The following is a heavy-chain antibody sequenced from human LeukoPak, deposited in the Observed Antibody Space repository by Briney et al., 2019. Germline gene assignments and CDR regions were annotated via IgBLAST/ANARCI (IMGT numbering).Heavy chain of an antibody. J-gene: IGHJ4*02. Sequence: GGSLRLSCAASGFTFINYWMVWVRQAPGKGLLWVSRINSDGSSTTYADSVKGRFTISRDNAKNTVYLQMNSLRAEDTAVYYCARAPTSYYYFDYWGQGTLVTVSS. CDR3: ARAPTSYYYFDY. CDR1: GFTFINYW. V-gene: IGHV3-74*01. D-gene: IGHD1-26*01. CDR2: INSDGSST.